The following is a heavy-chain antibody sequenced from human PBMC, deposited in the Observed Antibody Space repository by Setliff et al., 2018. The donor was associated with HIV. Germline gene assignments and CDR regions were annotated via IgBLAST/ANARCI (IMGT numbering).Heavy chain of an antibody. J-gene: IGHJ4*02. V-gene: IGHV3-74*01. CDR1: GFTFSKYW. CDR2: INNDTTTT. CDR3: ARGWHDSSGYLYYFDY. D-gene: IGHD3-22*01. Sequence: GGSLRLSCAASGFTFSKYWMHWVRQAPGQGLVWVSGINNDTTTTTYADSVKGRFSISRDNAKNTVFLRMNSLRADDTAVYYCARGWHDSSGYLYYFDYWGQGTLVTVSS.